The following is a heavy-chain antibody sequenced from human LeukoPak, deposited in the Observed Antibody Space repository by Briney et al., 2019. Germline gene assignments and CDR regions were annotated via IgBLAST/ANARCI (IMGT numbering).Heavy chain of an antibody. V-gene: IGHV3-23*01. D-gene: IGHD1-26*01. CDR2: FSGSGGNT. J-gene: IGHJ4*02. CDR1: GGSISSGGYY. Sequence: PSETLSLTCTVSGGSISSGGYYWSWIRQHPGKGLEWVSGFSGSGGNTYYADSVRGRFTISRDNSKNTLYLQMNSLRAEDTAVYYCAKAGGRREQGDNYFDYWGQGTLVTVSS. CDR3: AKAGGRREQGDNYFDY.